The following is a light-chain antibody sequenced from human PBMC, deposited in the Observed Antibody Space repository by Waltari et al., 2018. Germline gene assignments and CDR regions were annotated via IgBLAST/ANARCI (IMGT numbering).Light chain of an antibody. V-gene: IGLV1-40*01. CDR2: GST. CDR3: QSYDSDLRGV. J-gene: IGLJ2*01. CDR1: SPNIGACFD. Sequence: QSVLTQPPSVSGAPGQRVTISCTGTSPNIGACFDVPWYQQHSGTAPKLLIEGSTYRPSGVPDRFPGDKSGTSASLAITGLQAEDDAYYYCQSYDSDLRGVFGGGTKLTVL.